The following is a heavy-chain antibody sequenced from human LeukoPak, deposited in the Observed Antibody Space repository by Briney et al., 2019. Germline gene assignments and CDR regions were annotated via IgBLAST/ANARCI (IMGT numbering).Heavy chain of an antibody. D-gene: IGHD3-10*01. CDR3: ARALLWFGELSYYFDY. CDR2: IYYGGST. CDR1: GGSISSYY. J-gene: IGHJ4*02. V-gene: IGHV4-59*01. Sequence: SETLSLTCTVSGGSISSYYWSWIRQPPGKGLEWIGYIYYGGSTNYNPSLKSRVTISVDTSKNQFSLKLSSVTAADTAVYYCARALLWFGELSYYFDYWGQGTLVTVSS.